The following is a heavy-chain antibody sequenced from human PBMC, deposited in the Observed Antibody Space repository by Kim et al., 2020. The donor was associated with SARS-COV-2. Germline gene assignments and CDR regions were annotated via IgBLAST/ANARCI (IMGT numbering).Heavy chain of an antibody. Sequence: SVKVSCKASGGTFSSYAISWVRQAPGQGLEWMGGIIPIFGTANYAQKFQGRVTITADESTSTAYMELSSLRSEDTAVYYCATAKFLEWLLYYYYGMDVWGQGTTVTVSS. D-gene: IGHD3-3*01. J-gene: IGHJ6*02. CDR2: IIPIFGTA. CDR3: ATAKFLEWLLYYYYGMDV. V-gene: IGHV1-69*13. CDR1: GGTFSSYA.